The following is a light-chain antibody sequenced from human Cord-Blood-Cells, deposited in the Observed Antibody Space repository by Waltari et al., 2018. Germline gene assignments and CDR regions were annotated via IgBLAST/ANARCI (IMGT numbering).Light chain of an antibody. CDR1: QSVSSSY. J-gene: IGKJ2*01. CDR2: GAS. V-gene: IGKV3-20*01. Sequence: EIVLTHSPGTLSLSPGESATLSRRASQSVSSSYLAWYQQKPGQAPRRLIYGASSRATGIPDRFSGSGSGTDFTLTISRLEPEDFAVDYCQQYGSSPLYTFGQGTKLEIK. CDR3: QQYGSSPLYT.